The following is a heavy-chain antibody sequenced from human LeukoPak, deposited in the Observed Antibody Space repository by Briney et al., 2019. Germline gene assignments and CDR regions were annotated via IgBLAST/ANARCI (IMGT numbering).Heavy chain of an antibody. Sequence: GASVKVSCKASGYTFTSYDINWVRQATGQGLEWMGWMNPNSGNTGYAQKFQGRVTMTRNTSISTAYMELSSLRYEDTAVYYCARDDSSGYEPLDYWGQGTLVTVSS. CDR1: GYTFTSYD. CDR3: ARDDSSGYEPLDY. J-gene: IGHJ4*02. V-gene: IGHV1-8*01. D-gene: IGHD3-22*01. CDR2: MNPNSGNT.